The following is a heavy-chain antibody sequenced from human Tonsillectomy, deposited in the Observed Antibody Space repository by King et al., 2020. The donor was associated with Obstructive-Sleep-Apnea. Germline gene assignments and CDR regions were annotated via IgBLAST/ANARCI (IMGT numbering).Heavy chain of an antibody. D-gene: IGHD2-2*01. CDR1: GGSISSSNW. J-gene: IGHJ4*02. CDR2: IYHSGST. Sequence: VQLQESGPGLVKPSGTLSLTCAVSGGSISSSNWWSWVRQPPGKGLEWIGEIYHSGSTNYNPSRKIRVTISVDKSNNQFSLKLSSVTAADTAAYYCAGECSRTPRYYCSSTSCNFDYWGQGTLVTVSS. V-gene: IGHV4-4*02. CDR3: AGECSRTPRYYCSSTSCNFDY.